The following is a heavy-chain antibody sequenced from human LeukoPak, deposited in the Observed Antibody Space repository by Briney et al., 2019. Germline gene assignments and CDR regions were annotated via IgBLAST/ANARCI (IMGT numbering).Heavy chain of an antibody. CDR3: ARDLAYNWNDLKFYYYYGMDV. V-gene: IGHV1-3*01. CDR1: GYTFASYA. J-gene: IGHJ6*02. CDR2: INAGNGNT. D-gene: IGHD1-1*01. Sequence: ASVKVSCKASGYTFASYAMHWVRQAPGQRLEWMGWINAGNGNTKYSQKFQGRVTITRDTSASTAYMELSSLRSEDTAVYYCARDLAYNWNDLKFYYYYGMDVWGQGTTVTVSS.